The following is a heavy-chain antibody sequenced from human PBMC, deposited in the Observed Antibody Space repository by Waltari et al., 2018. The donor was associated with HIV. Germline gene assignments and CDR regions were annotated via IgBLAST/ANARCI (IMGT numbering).Heavy chain of an antibody. CDR3: AKEGIIVFTDAFDI. J-gene: IGHJ3*02. CDR1: GFTFSNYA. D-gene: IGHD3-22*01. Sequence: EVQLLESGGGLVQPGGSLRLSCAASGFTFSNYAMSWVRQAPGKGLEWVSSISGSGGSTYYADSVKGRFTVSRDNSKDTLFLQMNSLRAEDTALYYCAKEGIIVFTDAFDIWGQGTMVIVSS. CDR2: ISGSGGST. V-gene: IGHV3-23*01.